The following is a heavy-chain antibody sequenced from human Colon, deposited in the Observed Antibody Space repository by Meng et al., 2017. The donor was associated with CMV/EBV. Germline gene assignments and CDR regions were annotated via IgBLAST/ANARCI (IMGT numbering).Heavy chain of an antibody. J-gene: IGHJ4*02. Sequence: QVQLMQSESEVKKPGASVKVSCKASGYTLTSYGISWVRQAPGQGLEWMGWITAHNGKANYGKKFQGRVTMTADTSANTVYMELSSLRSEDTAVYYCAREHSFAYYTQDHWGQGTLVTVSS. CDR3: AREHSFAYYTQDH. CDR1: GYTLTSYG. CDR2: ITAHNGKA. D-gene: IGHD5-18*01. V-gene: IGHV1-18*01.